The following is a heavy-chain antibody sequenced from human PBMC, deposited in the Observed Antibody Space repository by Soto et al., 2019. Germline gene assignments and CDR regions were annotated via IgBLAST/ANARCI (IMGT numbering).Heavy chain of an antibody. V-gene: IGHV4-34*01. CDR1: GESFSDFY. Sequence: SETLSLTCAASGESFSDFYWSWIRQPPGKGLEWIGEINHSGHTSYNPSLKSRVTILVDTSKKQFSLKLSSVTAADTAVYYCARGLRYYGSGSHYGLDVWGQGTTVTVSS. J-gene: IGHJ6*02. CDR2: INHSGHT. D-gene: IGHD3-10*01. CDR3: ARGLRYYGSGSHYGLDV.